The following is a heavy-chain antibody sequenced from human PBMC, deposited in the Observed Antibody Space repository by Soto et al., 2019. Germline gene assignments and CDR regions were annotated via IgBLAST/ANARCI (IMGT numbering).Heavy chain of an antibody. Sequence: SVKVSCKASGGTFSSYAISWVRQAPGQGLEWMGGIIPIFGTANYAQKFQGRVTIIADESTSTAYMELSSLGSEDTAVYYCARARGIAVAGHNWFDPWGQGTLVTVSS. CDR1: GGTFSSYA. CDR3: ARARGIAVAGHNWFDP. J-gene: IGHJ5*02. CDR2: IIPIFGTA. V-gene: IGHV1-69*13. D-gene: IGHD6-19*01.